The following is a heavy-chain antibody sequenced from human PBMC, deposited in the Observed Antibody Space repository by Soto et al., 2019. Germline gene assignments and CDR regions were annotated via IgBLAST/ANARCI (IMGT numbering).Heavy chain of an antibody. CDR2: ISGSGGST. Sequence: WGSLGISCVASVFTFSIYAMNWVRQAPGRGLEWVSAISGSGGSTYYADSVKGRFTISRDNSKNTLYLQMNSLRAEDTAVYYCATDPGAVLRYFDWSSYWGQGTMVTVSS. D-gene: IGHD3-9*01. V-gene: IGHV3-23*01. CDR3: ATDPGAVLRYFDWSSY. J-gene: IGHJ4*02. CDR1: VFTFSIYA.